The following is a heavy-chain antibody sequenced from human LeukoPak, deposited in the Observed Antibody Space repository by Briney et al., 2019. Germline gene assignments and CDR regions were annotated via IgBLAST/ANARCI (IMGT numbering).Heavy chain of an antibody. D-gene: IGHD6-19*01. CDR1: GFTVSSNY. J-gene: IGHJ5*02. Sequence: GGSLRLSCAASGFTVSSNYMSWVRQAPGKGLEWVSVIYSGGSTYYADSVKGRFTISRDNAKNSLYLQMNSLRAEDTAVYYCARDGSIAVKNWFDPWGQGTLVTVSS. CDR3: ARDGSIAVKNWFDP. V-gene: IGHV3-53*01. CDR2: IYSGGST.